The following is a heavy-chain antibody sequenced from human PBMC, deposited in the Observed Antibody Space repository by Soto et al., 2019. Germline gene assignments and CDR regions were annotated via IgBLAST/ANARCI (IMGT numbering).Heavy chain of an antibody. CDR3: ATISDGDYGDLYWYFDL. CDR2: IKQDGSEK. Sequence: GGSLRLSCAASGFTFSSYWMSWVRQAPGKGLEWVANIKQDGSEKYYVDSVKGRFTISRDNAKNSLYLQMNSLRAEDTAVYYCATISDGDYGDLYWYFDLWGRGTLVTVSS. CDR1: GFTFSSYW. V-gene: IGHV3-7*05. J-gene: IGHJ2*01. D-gene: IGHD4-17*01.